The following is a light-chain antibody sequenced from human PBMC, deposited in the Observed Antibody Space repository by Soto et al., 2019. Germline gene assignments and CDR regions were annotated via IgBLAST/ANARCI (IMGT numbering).Light chain of an antibody. CDR1: SSDVGSYNL. CDR2: EGS. CDR3: CSYASSGTYV. J-gene: IGLJ1*01. Sequence: SALPQPASVSGSPGQSITISCTGTSSDVGSYNLVSWYQQHPGKAPKLMIYEGSKRPSGISSRFSGSKSGNTASLTISGLQAEDEADFYCCSYASSGTYVFGTGTKVTVL. V-gene: IGLV2-23*01.